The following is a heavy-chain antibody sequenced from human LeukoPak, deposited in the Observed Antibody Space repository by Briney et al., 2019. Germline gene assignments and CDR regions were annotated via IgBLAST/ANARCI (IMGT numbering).Heavy chain of an antibody. V-gene: IGHV3-23*01. CDR2: LSGSGGST. Sequence: PGGSLRLSCAASGFTFSSYAMSWVRQAPGKGLEWVSALSGSGGSTYYADSVKGRFTISRDNSKNTLYLQMNSLRAEDTAVYYCAKDAYYYDSSGQYYYYGMDVWGQGTTVTVSS. D-gene: IGHD3-22*01. CDR1: GFTFSSYA. CDR3: AKDAYYYDSSGQYYYYGMDV. J-gene: IGHJ6*02.